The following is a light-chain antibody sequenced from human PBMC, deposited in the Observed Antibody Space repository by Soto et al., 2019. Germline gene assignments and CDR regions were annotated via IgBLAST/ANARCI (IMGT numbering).Light chain of an antibody. J-gene: IGKJ5*01. Sequence: IPLTQPPSCLSASVGDRVTITCRASQSISISLNWYQLKPGKAPNLLMYGASYLKSGVPTRFSGSGSGTDFTLTISSLQPEDFATYYCQQTYTTPEITFGQGTRLAIK. V-gene: IGKV1-39*01. CDR1: QSISIS. CDR3: QQTYTTPEIT. CDR2: GAS.